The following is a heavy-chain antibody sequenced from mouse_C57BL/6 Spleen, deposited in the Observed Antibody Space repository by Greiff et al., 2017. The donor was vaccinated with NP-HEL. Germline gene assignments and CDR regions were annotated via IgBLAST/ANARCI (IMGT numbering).Heavy chain of an antibody. CDR3: AREGVVAIDY. Sequence: EVQLQQSGPELVKPGASVKISCKASGYTFTDYYMNWVKQSHGKSLEWIGDINPNNGGTSYNQKFKGKATLTVDKSSSTAYMELRSLTSEDSAVYYCAREGVVAIDYWGQGTTLTVSS. CDR1: GYTFTDYY. D-gene: IGHD1-1*01. CDR2: INPNNGGT. J-gene: IGHJ2*01. V-gene: IGHV1-26*01.